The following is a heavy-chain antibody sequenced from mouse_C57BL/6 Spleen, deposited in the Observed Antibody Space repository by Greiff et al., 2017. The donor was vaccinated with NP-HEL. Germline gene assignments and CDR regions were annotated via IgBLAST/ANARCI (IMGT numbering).Heavy chain of an antibody. D-gene: IGHD3-2*02. CDR2: ISDGGSYT. CDR1: GFTFSSYA. V-gene: IGHV5-4*01. J-gene: IGHJ3*01. Sequence: EVKLVESGGGLVKPGGSLKLSCAASGFTFSSYAMSWVRQTPEKRLEWVATISDGGSYTYYPDNVKGRFTISRDNAKNHLYLQMIQLKSDDTAMYYCARDKGGQLRLRWFAYWGQGTLVTVSA. CDR3: ARDKGGQLRLRWFAY.